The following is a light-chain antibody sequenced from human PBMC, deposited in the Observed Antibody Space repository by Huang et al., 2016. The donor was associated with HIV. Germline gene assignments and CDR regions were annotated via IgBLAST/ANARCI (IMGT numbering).Light chain of an antibody. V-gene: IGKV2-28*01. CDR3: MQALQTPWT. CDR2: LGS. Sequence: DIVMTQSPLSLPVTPGEPASISCRSSQSLLHSYGNNYLDWYLQKPGQSPHLLIYLGSNRASGVPDRFSGSGSGTDFTLKISRAEAEDVGIYYCMQALQTPWTFGQGTKLEIK. CDR1: QSLLHSYGNNY. J-gene: IGKJ2*01.